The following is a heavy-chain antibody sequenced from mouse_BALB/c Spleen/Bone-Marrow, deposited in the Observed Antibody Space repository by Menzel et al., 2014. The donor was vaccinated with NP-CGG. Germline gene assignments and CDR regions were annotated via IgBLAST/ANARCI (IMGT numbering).Heavy chain of an antibody. V-gene: IGHV1-80*01. J-gene: IGHJ4*01. Sequence: VQLQQSGAELVRPGSSVKISCKPSGYAFSSYWMNWVKQRPGQGPEWIGRIYPGDGDINYNGKFKGKATLTADKSSSTAYMHLSSRTSEDSAVYCCARSGYSAMDYWGQGTPVTVSS. D-gene: IGHD1-3*01. CDR3: ARSGYSAMDY. CDR1: GYAFSSYW. CDR2: IYPGDGDI.